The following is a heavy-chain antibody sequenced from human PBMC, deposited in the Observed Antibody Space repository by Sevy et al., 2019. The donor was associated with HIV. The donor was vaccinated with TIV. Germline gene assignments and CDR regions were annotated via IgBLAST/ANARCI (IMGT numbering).Heavy chain of an antibody. D-gene: IGHD3-16*01. CDR2: MNPNSGNT. J-gene: IGHJ6*02. CDR3: ARGRGSKSLDV. Sequence: ASVKVSCKASGYTFTSYDINWVRQATGQGLEWMGWMNPNSGNTDHAQEFQGRVTMTRDTSKSTAYMELISLRFEDTAVYYCARGRGSKSLDVWGQGTTVTVSS. V-gene: IGHV1-8*01. CDR1: GYTFTSYD.